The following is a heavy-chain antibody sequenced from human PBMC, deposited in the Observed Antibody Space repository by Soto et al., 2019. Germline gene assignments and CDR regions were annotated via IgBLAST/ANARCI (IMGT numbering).Heavy chain of an antibody. CDR2: INHSGST. CDR1: GGSFSGYY. Sequence: SETLSLTCAVYGGSFSGYYWSWIRQPPGKGLEWNGEINHSGSTNYNPSLKSRVTISVDTSKNQFSLKLSSVTAADTAVYYCARGSGIAVAGTGYYYYGMDVWGQGTTVTVSS. V-gene: IGHV4-34*01. D-gene: IGHD6-19*01. J-gene: IGHJ6*02. CDR3: ARGSGIAVAGTGYYYYGMDV.